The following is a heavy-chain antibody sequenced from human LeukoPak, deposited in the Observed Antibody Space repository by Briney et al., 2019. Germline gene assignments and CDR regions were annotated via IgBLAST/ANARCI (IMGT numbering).Heavy chain of an antibody. J-gene: IGHJ6*03. V-gene: IGHV4-31*03. CDR1: GGSISSGGYY. CDR3: ARVWAAAAGTGRYYYYYMDV. Sequence: SETLSRTCTVSGGSISSGGYYWSWIRQHPGKGLEWIGYIYYSGSTYYNPSLKSRVTISVDTSKNQFSLKLSSVTAADTAVYYCARVWAAAAGTGRYYYYYMDVWGKGTTVTVSS. CDR2: IYYSGST. D-gene: IGHD6-13*01.